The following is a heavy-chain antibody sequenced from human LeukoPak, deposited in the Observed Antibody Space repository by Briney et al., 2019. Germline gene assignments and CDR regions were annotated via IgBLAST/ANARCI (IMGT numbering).Heavy chain of an antibody. CDR3: ARASPDSSRYYLPFDY. D-gene: IGHD3-22*01. CDR2: INHSGST. V-gene: IGHV4-34*01. CDR1: GGSFSGYY. Sequence: SETLSLTCAVYGGSFSGYYWSWIRQPPGKGLEWIGEINHSGSTNYNPSLKSRVTISVDTSKNQFSLKLSSVTAADTAVYYCARASPDSSRYYLPFDYWGQGTLVTVSS. J-gene: IGHJ4*02.